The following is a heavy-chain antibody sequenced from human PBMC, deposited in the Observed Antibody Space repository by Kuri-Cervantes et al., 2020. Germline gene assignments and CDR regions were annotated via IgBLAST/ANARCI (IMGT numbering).Heavy chain of an antibody. CDR1: GFTFSSYS. CDR3: AKGPSDSHYWGFDP. J-gene: IGHJ5*02. Sequence: GGSLRLSCAASGFTFSSYSMNWVRQAPGKGLEWVSSISTISTYIYYADSVKGRFTISRDNAKNSLYLQMNSLRAEDTAVYYCAKGPSDSHYWGFDPWGQGALVTVSS. CDR2: ISTISTYI. V-gene: IGHV3-21*04. D-gene: IGHD5-12*01.